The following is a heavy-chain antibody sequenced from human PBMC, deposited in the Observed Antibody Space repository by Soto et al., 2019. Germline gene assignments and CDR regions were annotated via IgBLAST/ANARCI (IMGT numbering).Heavy chain of an antibody. V-gene: IGHV3-7*01. J-gene: IGHJ4*02. CDR3: ARGQDSGAVFDY. CDR2: IKQDGSPK. D-gene: IGHD4-17*01. CDR1: GFTFNIYY. Sequence: GGPLRLSCAASGFTFNIYYMGCVRQAPGKGLEWVANIKQDGSPKYFVGSVEGRFTISRDNAKKSLYLQMNSLRAEDTAVYYCARGQDSGAVFDYWGQGSLVTVSS.